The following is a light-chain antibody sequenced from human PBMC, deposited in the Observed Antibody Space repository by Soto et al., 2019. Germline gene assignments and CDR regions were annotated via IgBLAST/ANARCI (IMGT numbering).Light chain of an antibody. Sequence: QSALTQPASVSGSPGQSITISCTGTSSDVGGYNYVSWYQQHPGKAPKLMIYEVSNRPSGVSNRFAGSKSGNTASLTISGLQAEDDADYHCSSYTSSSTVVFGGGTKLTVL. J-gene: IGLJ2*01. CDR2: EVS. CDR3: SSYTSSSTVV. CDR1: SSDVGGYNY. V-gene: IGLV2-14*01.